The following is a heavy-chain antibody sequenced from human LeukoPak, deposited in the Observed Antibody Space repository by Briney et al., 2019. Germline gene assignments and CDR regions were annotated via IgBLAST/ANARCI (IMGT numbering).Heavy chain of an antibody. D-gene: IGHD4-17*01. V-gene: IGHV3-23*01. CDR2: ISGSGGST. CDR3: AKSSVTTGTSNWFDH. Sequence: GGSLRLPCAASGFTFSTYAMSWVRQAPGKGLEWVSAISGSGGSTYYADSVKGRFTISRDNSKNTLYLQMNSLRAEDTAVYYCAKSSVTTGTSNWFDHWGQGTLVTVSS. CDR1: GFTFSTYA. J-gene: IGHJ5*02.